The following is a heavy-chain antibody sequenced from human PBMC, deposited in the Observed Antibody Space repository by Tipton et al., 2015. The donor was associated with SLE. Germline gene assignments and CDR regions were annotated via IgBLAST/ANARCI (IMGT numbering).Heavy chain of an antibody. D-gene: IGHD3-9*01. V-gene: IGHV4-4*02. CDR1: GGSISSNNW. CDR2: IYHGGST. Sequence: TLSLTCVVSGGSISSNNWWSWVRQPPGRGLEWIGEIYHGGSTNYNPSLKGRVTISVDTSKNQFSLKLSSVTAADTAVYYCASGILTGYAAFDIWGPGTMVTVSS. CDR3: ASGILTGYAAFDI. J-gene: IGHJ3*02.